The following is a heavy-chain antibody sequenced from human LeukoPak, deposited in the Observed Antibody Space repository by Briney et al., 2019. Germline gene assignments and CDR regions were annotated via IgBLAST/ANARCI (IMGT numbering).Heavy chain of an antibody. V-gene: IGHV3-9*01. Sequence: GGSLRLSCSASGFTFDDYAMHWVRQVPGKGLEWVSGISWNSGSLAYADSVKGRFTISRDNAKNSLYLQMNSLRAEDTALYYCAKDKFDGSGSYYFDSWGQGTLVTVSS. CDR2: ISWNSGSL. CDR3: AKDKFDGSGSYYFDS. D-gene: IGHD3-10*01. J-gene: IGHJ4*02. CDR1: GFTFDDYA.